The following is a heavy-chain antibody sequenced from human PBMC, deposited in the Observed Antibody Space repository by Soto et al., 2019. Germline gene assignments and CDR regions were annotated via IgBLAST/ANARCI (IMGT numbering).Heavy chain of an antibody. CDR3: ARKAWVRVDF. CDR2: VFHSGGA. CDR1: GAPISGSVW. D-gene: IGHD3-16*01. V-gene: IGHV4-4*02. J-gene: IGHJ4*02. Sequence: SETLSLTCAVSGAPISGSVWWTWVRQPPGKGLEWIGEVFHSGGANYNPSLKSRVSMSVDTSRSQFSLELHSVTAADTAVYYCARKAWVRVDFWGQGIMVTVYS.